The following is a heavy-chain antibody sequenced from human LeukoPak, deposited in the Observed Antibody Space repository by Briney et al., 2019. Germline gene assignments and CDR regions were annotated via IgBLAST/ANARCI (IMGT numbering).Heavy chain of an antibody. CDR3: VIGVGWQPDY. CDR1: GDSVTGYY. V-gene: IGHV4-59*02. CDR2: IYKIGTT. J-gene: IGHJ4*02. Sequence: SETLSLTCTVFGDSVTGYYLNWVRQPPGKGLEWIGHIYKIGTTNYNPSLKSRLTISADTSKNQFTLKLRSVTAADTAVYYCVIGVGWQPDYWGQGALVTVSS. D-gene: IGHD2-15*01.